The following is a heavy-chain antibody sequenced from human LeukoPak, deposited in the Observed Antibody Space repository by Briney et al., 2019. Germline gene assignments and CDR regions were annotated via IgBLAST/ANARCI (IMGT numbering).Heavy chain of an antibody. D-gene: IGHD3-3*01. CDR1: GFTFSSYA. CDR3: AKAWDITIFGVAPYLGD. J-gene: IGHJ4*02. V-gene: IGHV3-23*01. CDR2: ISGSGGST. Sequence: GGSLRLSCAASGFTFSSYAMSWVRQAPGKGLEWVSAISGSGGSTYYADSVKGRFTISRDNSKNTLYLQMNSLRAEDTAVYYCAKAWDITIFGVAPYLGDWGQGTLVTVSS.